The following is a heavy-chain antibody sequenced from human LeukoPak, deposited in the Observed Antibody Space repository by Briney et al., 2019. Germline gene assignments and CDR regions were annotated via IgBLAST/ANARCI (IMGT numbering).Heavy chain of an antibody. CDR3: ARLSAAAAGMDGYFDY. V-gene: IGHV4-39*07. D-gene: IGHD6-13*01. CDR2: IYYSGST. J-gene: IGHJ4*02. CDR1: GDSISSSSYY. Sequence: SETLSLTCTVSGDSISSSSYYWGWIRQPPGKELEWIGSIYYSGSTYYNPSLNSRVTISVDTSKNQFSLKLSSVTAADTAVYYCARLSAAAAGMDGYFDYWGQGTLVTVSS.